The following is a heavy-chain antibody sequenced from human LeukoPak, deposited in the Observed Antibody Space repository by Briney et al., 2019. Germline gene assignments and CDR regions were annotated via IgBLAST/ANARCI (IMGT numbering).Heavy chain of an antibody. D-gene: IGHD2-15*01. CDR3: ARGYCSGGSCYSPWFDP. CDR1: GYTFTGYY. J-gene: IGHJ5*02. Sequence: ASVKVSCKASGYTFTGYYMHWVRQAPGQGLEWMGWINPNSGGTNYAQKFQGRVTMTRDTSISTAYMELSRLRSDDTAVYYCARGYCSGGSCYSPWFDPWGRGTLVTVSS. CDR2: INPNSGGT. V-gene: IGHV1-2*02.